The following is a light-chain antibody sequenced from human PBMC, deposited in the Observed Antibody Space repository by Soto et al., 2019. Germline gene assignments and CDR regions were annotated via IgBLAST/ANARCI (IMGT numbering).Light chain of an antibody. Sequence: EIVLTQSPATLSLSPGERATLSCRASQSVSSYLAWYQQKPGQAPRLLIYDASNRATGIPARFSGSGSGTDFTLTISSLEPEDFAVYSCQQRSNWVFTFGPGTKVDI. J-gene: IGKJ3*01. CDR2: DAS. CDR1: QSVSSY. V-gene: IGKV3-11*01. CDR3: QQRSNWVFT.